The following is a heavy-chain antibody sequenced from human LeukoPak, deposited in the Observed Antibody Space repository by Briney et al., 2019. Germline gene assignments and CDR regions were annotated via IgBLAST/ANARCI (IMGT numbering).Heavy chain of an antibody. J-gene: IGHJ4*02. CDR3: ARGAQVGVVMNFDY. Sequence: SETLSLTRTVPGGSISSHYWSWIRQPPGKGLEWIGYIYYSGSTNYNPSLKSRVTISVDTSKNQFSLKLSSVTAADTAVYYCARGAQVGVVMNFDYWGQGTLVTVSS. V-gene: IGHV4-59*11. CDR2: IYYSGST. CDR1: GGSISSHY. D-gene: IGHD3-3*01.